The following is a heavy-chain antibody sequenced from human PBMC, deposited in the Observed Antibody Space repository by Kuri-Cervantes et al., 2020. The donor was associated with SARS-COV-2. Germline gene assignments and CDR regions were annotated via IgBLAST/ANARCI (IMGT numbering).Heavy chain of an antibody. J-gene: IGHJ6*02. CDR2: ISYDGSNK. CDR3: AKNGYDYYGSGSYYYYYYGMDV. V-gene: IGHV3-30*18. CDR1: GFTFSSYG. Sequence: GSLKISCAASGFTFSSYGMHWVRQAPGKGLEWVAVISYDGSNKYYADSVKGRFTISRDNSKNTLYLQMNSLRAEDTAVYYCAKNGYDYYGSGSYYYYYYGMDVWGQGTTVTVSS. D-gene: IGHD3-10*01.